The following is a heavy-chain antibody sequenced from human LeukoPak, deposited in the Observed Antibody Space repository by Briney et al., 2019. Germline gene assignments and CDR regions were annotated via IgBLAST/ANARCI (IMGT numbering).Heavy chain of an antibody. Sequence: GRSLRLSCAASGFTFSSYGMHWVRQAPGKGLEWVASINHNGNVNYYVDSVKGRFTIYRDNAKNSLYLQMSNLRAEDTAVYFCARGGGLDVWGQGATVTVSS. D-gene: IGHD3-16*01. J-gene: IGHJ6*02. CDR2: INHNGNVN. CDR3: ARGGGLDV. CDR1: GFTFSSYG. V-gene: IGHV3-7*03.